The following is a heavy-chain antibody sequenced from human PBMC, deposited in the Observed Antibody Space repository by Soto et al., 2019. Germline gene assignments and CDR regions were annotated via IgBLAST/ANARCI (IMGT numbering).Heavy chain of an antibody. CDR3: ASQSPSLYCSSTNCYSGVRYFDY. CDR2: IYYSGNT. J-gene: IGHJ4*02. V-gene: IGHV4-39*01. D-gene: IGHD2-2*02. CDR1: GGSISSSTYY. Sequence: WETLSLTCSVSGGSISSSTYYWAWIRQPPGKGLEWIGSIYYSGNTYYNPSLKSRVNMYVDTSNSQFSLRLSSVTAEDTAVCYCASQSPSLYCSSTNCYSGVRYFDYWGQGALVTVSS.